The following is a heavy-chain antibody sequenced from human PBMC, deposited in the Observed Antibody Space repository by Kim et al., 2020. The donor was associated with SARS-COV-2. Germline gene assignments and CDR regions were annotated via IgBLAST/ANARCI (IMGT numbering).Heavy chain of an antibody. CDR1: GFTFDDYA. CDR2: ISWNSGSI. D-gene: IGHD5-18*01. CDR3: AKDLSGYSYGSPYYYYGMDV. J-gene: IGHJ6*02. Sequence: GGSLRLSCAASGFTFDDYAMHWVRQAPGKGLEWVSGISWNSGSIGYADSVKGRFTISRDNAKNSLYLQMNSLRAEDTALYYCAKDLSGYSYGSPYYYYGMDVWGQGTTVTVSS. V-gene: IGHV3-9*01.